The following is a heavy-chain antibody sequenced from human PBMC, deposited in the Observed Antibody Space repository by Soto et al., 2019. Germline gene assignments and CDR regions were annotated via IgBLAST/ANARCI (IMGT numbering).Heavy chain of an antibody. V-gene: IGHV4-59*01. J-gene: IGHJ4*02. CDR2: IYYSGST. D-gene: IGHD2-15*01. CDR3: ARGGVVVAAAPFDY. Sequence: PSETLSLTCTVSGGSISSYYWSWIRQPPGKGLEWIGYIYYSGSTNYSPSLKSRVTISVDTSKNQFSLKLSSVTAADTAVYYCARGGVVVAAAPFDYWGQGTLVTVSS. CDR1: GGSISSYY.